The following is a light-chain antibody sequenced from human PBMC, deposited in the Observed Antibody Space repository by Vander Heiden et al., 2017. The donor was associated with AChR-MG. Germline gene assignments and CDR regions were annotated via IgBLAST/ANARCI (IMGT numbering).Light chain of an antibody. CDR1: QDISEN. Sequence: DIQMNQSPSSLSASVGDRVTITCQASQDISENLNWYQQKPGTAPKLLIYDASSVSTGVPSGFSGNGSGTDFTFTISSRQHEDIGNYYCQQEDSLPFTVGGGTKVEIK. J-gene: IGKJ4*01. CDR2: DAS. CDR3: QQEDSLPFT. V-gene: IGKV1-33*01.